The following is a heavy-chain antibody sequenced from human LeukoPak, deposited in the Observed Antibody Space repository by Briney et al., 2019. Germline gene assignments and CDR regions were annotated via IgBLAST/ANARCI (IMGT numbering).Heavy chain of an antibody. CDR2: IKSKTDGETT. CDR3: ILGSSSLAN. D-gene: IGHD6-6*01. Sequence: SPGGSLRLSCAASGFSFRNAWMSWARQAPGKGLAWVGRIKSKTDGETTDYAAPVKGRFTISRDDSKNTLYLQMNSLKTEDTAVYYCILGSSSLANWGQGTLVTVSS. CDR1: GFSFRNAW. J-gene: IGHJ4*02. V-gene: IGHV3-15*01.